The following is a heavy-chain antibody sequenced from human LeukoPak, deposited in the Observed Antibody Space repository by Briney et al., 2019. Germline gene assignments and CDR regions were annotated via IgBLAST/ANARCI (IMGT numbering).Heavy chain of an antibody. Sequence: SVKVSCKASGGTFSSYAISWVRQAPGQGLEWMGGIIPIFGTANYAQKFQGRVTITADGSTSTAYMELSSLRSEDTAVYYCAREDSSGWYHFDYWGQGTLVTVSS. CDR3: AREDSSGWYHFDY. CDR1: GGTFSSYA. V-gene: IGHV1-69*13. J-gene: IGHJ4*02. CDR2: IIPIFGTA. D-gene: IGHD6-19*01.